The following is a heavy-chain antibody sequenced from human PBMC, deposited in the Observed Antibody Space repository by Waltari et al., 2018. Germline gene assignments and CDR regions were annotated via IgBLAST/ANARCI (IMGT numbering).Heavy chain of an antibody. V-gene: IGHV3-7*02. Sequence: EVQLVESGGGLVQPGGSLRVSCTASEFLFSNYWMRWVRQAPGKEPEWVANIGEDGTEKYYVHSVKGRFTISRDNVKNSLYLEMNSLRAEDTAMYYCTRSGGASAFDIWGQGTMVTVSS. J-gene: IGHJ3*02. CDR3: TRSGGASAFDI. D-gene: IGHD1-1*01. CDR2: IGEDGTEK. CDR1: EFLFSNYW.